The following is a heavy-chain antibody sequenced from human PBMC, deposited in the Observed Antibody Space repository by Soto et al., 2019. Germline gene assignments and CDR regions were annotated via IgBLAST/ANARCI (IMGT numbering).Heavy chain of an antibody. CDR1: GFTFSSYA. J-gene: IGHJ4*02. CDR3: AKDPQSSFYCSGGSCRLDY. V-gene: IGHV3-23*01. D-gene: IGHD2-15*01. Sequence: GGSLRLSCAASGFTFSSYAMSWVRQAPGKGLEWVSAISGSGGSTYYADSMKGRFTISRDNSKNTLFLQMNSLRAEDTAVYYCAKDPQSSFYCSGGSCRLDYWGQGTLVTVSS. CDR2: ISGSGGST.